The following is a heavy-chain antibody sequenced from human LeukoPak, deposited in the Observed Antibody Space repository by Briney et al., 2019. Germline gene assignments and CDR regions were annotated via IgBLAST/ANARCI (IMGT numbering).Heavy chain of an antibody. CDR1: GHTFSSFG. V-gene: IGHV1-18*01. J-gene: IGHJ5*02. Sequence: GASVKVSCKTSGHTFSSFGVTWVRQAPGQGLEWVGWISAYDGNTNYAPKFQGRVAMTTDTSTNTAYMELRSLRSDDTAIYYCARTCPMMFCSSSFFDPWGQGTLVTVSS. D-gene: IGHD2-2*01. CDR2: ISAYDGNT. CDR3: ARTCPMMFCSSSFFDP.